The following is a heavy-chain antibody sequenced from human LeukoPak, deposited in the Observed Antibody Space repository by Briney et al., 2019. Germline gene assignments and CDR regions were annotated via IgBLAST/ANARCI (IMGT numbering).Heavy chain of an antibody. V-gene: IGHV4-59*08. CDR1: GGSINNYY. J-gene: IGHJ4*02. CDR2: IYYTGST. CDR3: ARHQGHDFYDSSGYYSFDY. D-gene: IGHD3-22*01. Sequence: SETLSLTCIVSGGSINNYYWSWIRQPPGKGLEWIGYIYYTGSTNYSPSLKSRVTISADTSKNQFSLKLRSVTAADTAVYFCARHQGHDFYDSSGYYSFDYWGQGALVTVSS.